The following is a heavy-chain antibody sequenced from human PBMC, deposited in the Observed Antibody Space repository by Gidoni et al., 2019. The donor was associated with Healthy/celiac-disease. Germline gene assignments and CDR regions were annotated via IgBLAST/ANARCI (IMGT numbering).Heavy chain of an antibody. CDR3: ARTGREGDYVWGSYRP. Sequence: QVQLQESGPGLVKPSQTLSLTCTVSGGSISSGDYYWSWIRQPPGKGLEWIGYIYYSGSTYYNPSRKSRVTISVDTSKNQFSLKLSSVTAADTAVYYCARTGREGDYVWGSYRPWGQGTLVTVSS. CDR2: IYYSGST. J-gene: IGHJ5*02. CDR1: GGSISSGDYY. V-gene: IGHV4-30-4*01. D-gene: IGHD3-16*02.